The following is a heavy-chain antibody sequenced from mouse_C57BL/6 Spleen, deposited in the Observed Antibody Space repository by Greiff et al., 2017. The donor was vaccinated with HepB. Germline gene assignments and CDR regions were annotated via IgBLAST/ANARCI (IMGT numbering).Heavy chain of an antibody. Sequence: VQLQQSGAELVRPGASVTLSCKASGYTFTDYEMHWVKQTPVHGLEWIGAIDPETGGTAYNQKFKGKAILTADKSSSTAYMELRSLTSEDSAVYYCTRSYYYGSSSDYWGQGTTLTVSS. V-gene: IGHV1-15*01. CDR1: GYTFTDYE. D-gene: IGHD1-1*01. CDR2: IDPETGGT. J-gene: IGHJ2*01. CDR3: TRSYYYGSSSDY.